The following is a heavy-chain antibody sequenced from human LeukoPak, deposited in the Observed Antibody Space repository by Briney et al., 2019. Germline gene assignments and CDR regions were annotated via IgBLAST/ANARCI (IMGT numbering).Heavy chain of an antibody. J-gene: IGHJ4*02. Sequence: ASETLSLTCAVYGGSFSGNYWSWIRQPPGKGLEWIGDINHSGTTNYSPSLKSRVTISVDTSKNQFSLNLSSVTAADTAVFYCARRTGTYYYDSSGYSPWRYYFDYWGQGTLVTVSS. CDR1: GGSFSGNY. D-gene: IGHD3-22*01. V-gene: IGHV4-34*01. CDR2: INHSGTT. CDR3: ARRTGTYYYDSSGYSPWRYYFDY.